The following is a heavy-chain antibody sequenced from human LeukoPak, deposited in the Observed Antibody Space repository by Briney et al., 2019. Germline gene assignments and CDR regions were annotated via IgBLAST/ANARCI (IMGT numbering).Heavy chain of an antibody. CDR2: VSWNSYNI. J-gene: IGHJ3*02. CDR3: AKGEYYDSSGYYDAFDI. V-gene: IGHV3-9*01. D-gene: IGHD3-22*01. CDR1: GFTFDDYA. Sequence: PGGSLRLSCAASGFTFDDYAMHWVRQAPGKGLEWVSGVSWNSYNIGYADSVKGRFTISRDNAKNSLYLHMNSLRTEDTALYYCAKGEYYDSSGYYDAFDIWGQGTMVTVSS.